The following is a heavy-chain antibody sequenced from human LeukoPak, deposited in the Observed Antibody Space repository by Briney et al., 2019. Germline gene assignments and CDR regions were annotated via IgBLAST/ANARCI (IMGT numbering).Heavy chain of an antibody. CDR2: ISSSSYT. J-gene: IGHJ4*02. CDR1: GFTFSDYY. D-gene: IGHD4-23*01. V-gene: IGHV3-11*03. CDR3: ARLNTVAMYYFDY. Sequence: KPGGSLRLSCAASGFTFSDYYMSWIRQAPGKGLEWVSYISSSSYTNYADSVKGRFTISRDNDKNSLYLQMNSLRTEDTAVYYWARLNTVAMYYFDYWGQGTLVTVPS.